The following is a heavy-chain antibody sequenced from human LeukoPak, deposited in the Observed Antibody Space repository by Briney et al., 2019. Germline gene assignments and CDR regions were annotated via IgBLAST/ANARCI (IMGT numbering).Heavy chain of an antibody. Sequence: PGGSLRFSCVASGFTFRTYAMHWARQAPGKGPEWVTFTSKDEKNKFYADSVKGRFTVSRDNSKNTVYLQMNRLRLEDTAVYYCARAFSYGPEPFDFWGQGSLVTVSS. D-gene: IGHD3-10*01. CDR1: GFTFRTYA. CDR3: ARAFSYGPEPFDF. J-gene: IGHJ4*02. V-gene: IGHV3-30*03. CDR2: TSKDEKNK.